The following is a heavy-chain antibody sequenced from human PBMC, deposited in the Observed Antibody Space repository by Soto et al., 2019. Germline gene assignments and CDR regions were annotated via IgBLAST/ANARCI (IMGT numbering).Heavy chain of an antibody. CDR3: ARPHGGPYAFDI. J-gene: IGHJ3*02. CDR2: IYGSGNT. D-gene: IGHD3-10*01. CDR1: GGSISSYY. V-gene: IGHV4-59*01. Sequence: PSETLSLTCAFSGGSISSYYWSWIRQPPGKGLEWIGYIYGSGNTNYNPSLKSRVIISIDTSQNQLSLKLTSVTAADTAVYYCARPHGGPYAFDIWGRGTMVTVSS.